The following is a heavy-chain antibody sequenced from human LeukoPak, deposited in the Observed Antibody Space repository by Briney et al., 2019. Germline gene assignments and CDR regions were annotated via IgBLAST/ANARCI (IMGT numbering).Heavy chain of an antibody. CDR3: ARSATFTVTWGYYYMDV. V-gene: IGHV4-38-2*02. CDR2: IFHTGDV. J-gene: IGHJ6*03. Sequence: PSETLSLTCTVSGYSINSGYFWGWVRQPPGKGPEWIGSIFHTGDVYYNPSLRSRVTLSIDTSRNQVSLKLSSVTAADTAVYYCARSATFTVTWGYYYMDVWGKGTTVTVSS. D-gene: IGHD4-11*01. CDR1: GYSINSGYF.